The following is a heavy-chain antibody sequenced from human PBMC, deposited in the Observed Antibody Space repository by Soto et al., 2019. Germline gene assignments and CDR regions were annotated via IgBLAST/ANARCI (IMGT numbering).Heavy chain of an antibody. CDR3: AREEQWLVLNGAFDI. V-gene: IGHV3-33*01. CDR2: IWYDGSNK. D-gene: IGHD6-19*01. CDR1: GFTFSSYG. J-gene: IGHJ3*02. Sequence: GGSLRLSCAASGFTFSSYGMHWVRQAPGKGLEWVAVIWYDGSNKYYADSVKGRFTISRDNSKNTLYLQMNSLRAEDTAVYYCAREEQWLVLNGAFDIWGQGTMVTVSS.